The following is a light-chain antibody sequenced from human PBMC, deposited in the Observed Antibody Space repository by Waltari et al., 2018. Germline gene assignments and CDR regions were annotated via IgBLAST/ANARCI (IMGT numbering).Light chain of an antibody. V-gene: IGKV3-11*01. Sequence: EIVLTQSPVTLSLSPGESATLSCRASQCVSTSLAWYQHRPGQAPRLLIYYASTSATGIPARFSGSGSATDFTLTISSLEPEDFAVYYCQRRSNSPPWTFGQGTTVEVK. J-gene: IGKJ1*01. CDR1: QCVSTS. CDR3: QRRSNSPPWT. CDR2: YAS.